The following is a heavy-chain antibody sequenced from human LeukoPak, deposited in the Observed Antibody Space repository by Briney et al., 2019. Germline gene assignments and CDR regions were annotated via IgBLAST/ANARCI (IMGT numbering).Heavy chain of an antibody. CDR2: ISYDGSNK. D-gene: IGHD3-22*01. J-gene: IGHJ6*02. CDR1: GISFSSYG. CDR3: ARVQDYYDSSGQTLYYYGMDV. Sequence: GRSLRLSCAASGISFSSYGMHWVRQAPGKGLEWVAVISYDGSNKYYADSVKGRFTISRDNSKNTLYLQMNSLRAEDTAVYYCARVQDYYDSSGQTLYYYGMDVWGQGTTVTVSS. V-gene: IGHV3-30*19.